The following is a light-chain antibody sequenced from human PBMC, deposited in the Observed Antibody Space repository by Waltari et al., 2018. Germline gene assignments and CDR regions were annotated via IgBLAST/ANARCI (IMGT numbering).Light chain of an antibody. Sequence: QSALTQPASVSGSPGQSVTISCTGSSRDVATYKYVSWYQQHPGKVPKRMIYEVSNRPSGVSNRCSGSRSGNTASLTISGLQAEDEADYYCTSYTTSTTWVFGGGTKLTVL. CDR3: TSYTTSTTWV. CDR2: EVS. V-gene: IGLV2-14*01. J-gene: IGLJ3*02. CDR1: SRDVATYKY.